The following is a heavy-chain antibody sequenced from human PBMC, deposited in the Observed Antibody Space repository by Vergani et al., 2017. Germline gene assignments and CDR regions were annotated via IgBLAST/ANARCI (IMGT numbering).Heavy chain of an antibody. D-gene: IGHD3-3*01. CDR2: ISGSGGST. CDR1: GFTFSSYA. J-gene: IGHJ4*02. V-gene: IGHV3-23*01. Sequence: EVQLLESGGGLVQPGGSLRLSCAASGFTFSSYAMSWVRQAPGKGLEWVSAISGSGGSTYYADSVKGRFTISRDNSKNTLYLQMNSLRAEDTAVYYCAKDLFEVEYYDFWSVYYRNPLGDYWGQGTLVTVSS. CDR3: AKDLFEVEYYDFWSVYYRNPLGDY.